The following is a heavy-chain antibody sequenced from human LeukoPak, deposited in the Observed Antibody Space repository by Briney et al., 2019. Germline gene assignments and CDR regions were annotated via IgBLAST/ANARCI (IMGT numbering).Heavy chain of an antibody. J-gene: IGHJ4*02. D-gene: IGHD3-10*01. CDR2: IKQDGSET. V-gene: IGHV3-7*03. CDR1: GFTFSSYW. CDR3: ARDHRGVRDYFDY. Sequence: TGGSLRLSCAASGFTFSSYWMSWVRQAPGKGLEWVANIKQDGSETYYVDSVKGRFTISRDNAKNSLYLQMNSLRAEDTAVYYCARDHRGVRDYFDYWGQGTLVTVSS.